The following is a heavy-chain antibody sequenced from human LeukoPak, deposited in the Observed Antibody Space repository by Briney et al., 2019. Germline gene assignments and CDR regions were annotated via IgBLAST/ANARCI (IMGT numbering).Heavy chain of an antibody. CDR3: ARGSDSSGWYGYNWFDP. CDR2: INHSGST. Sequence: PSETLSLTCAVYGGSFSGYYWSWIRQPPGKGLEWIGEINHSGSTNYNPSLKSRVTISVDTSKNQFSLKLSSVTAADTAVYYCARGSDSSGWYGYNWFDPWGQGTLVTVSS. CDR1: GGSFSGYY. J-gene: IGHJ5*02. V-gene: IGHV4-34*01. D-gene: IGHD6-19*01.